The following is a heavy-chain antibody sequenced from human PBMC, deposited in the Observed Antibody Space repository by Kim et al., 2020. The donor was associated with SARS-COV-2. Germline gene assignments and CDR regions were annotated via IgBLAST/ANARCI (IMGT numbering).Heavy chain of an antibody. CDR1: GFTFSSYE. V-gene: IGHV3-48*03. D-gene: IGHD3-10*01. Sequence: GGSLRLSCAASGFTFSSYEMNWVRQAPGKGLEWVSYISSSGSTIYYADSVKGRFTISRDNAKNSLYLQMNSLRAEDTAVYYCARDRGVNGGYYYYGMDVWGQGTTVTVSS. CDR2: ISSSGSTI. J-gene: IGHJ6*02. CDR3: ARDRGVNGGYYYYGMDV.